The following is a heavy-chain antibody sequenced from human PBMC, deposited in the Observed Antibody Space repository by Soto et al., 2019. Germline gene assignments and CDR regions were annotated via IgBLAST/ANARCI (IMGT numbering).Heavy chain of an antibody. CDR1: GFTFSSYG. D-gene: IGHD1-1*01. Sequence: GGSLRLSCAAPGFTFSSYGMHWVRQAPGKGLEWVAVISYDGSNKYYADSVKGRFTISRDNSKNTLYLQMNSLRAEDTAVYYCAKILRDEYTSPIDYWGQGTLVTVSS. J-gene: IGHJ4*02. V-gene: IGHV3-30*18. CDR2: ISYDGSNK. CDR3: AKILRDEYTSPIDY.